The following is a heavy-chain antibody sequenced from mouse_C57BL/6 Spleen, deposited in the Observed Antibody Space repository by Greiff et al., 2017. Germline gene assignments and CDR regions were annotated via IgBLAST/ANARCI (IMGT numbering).Heavy chain of an antibody. V-gene: IGHV1-81*01. CDR2: IYPRSGNT. D-gene: IGHD1-1*01. Sequence: QVQLQQSGAELVRPGASVKLSCKASGYTFTSYGISWVKQRTGQGLEWIGEIYPRSGNTYYNEKFKGKVTLTADKSASTVYMELRSLTSEDSAVYFCTREGITAVVAPYYAMDYWGQGTSVTVSS. CDR3: TREGITAVVAPYYAMDY. J-gene: IGHJ4*01. CDR1: GYTFTSYG.